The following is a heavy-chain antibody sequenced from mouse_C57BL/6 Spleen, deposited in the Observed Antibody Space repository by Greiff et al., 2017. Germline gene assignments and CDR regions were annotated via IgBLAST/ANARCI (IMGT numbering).Heavy chain of an antibody. CDR1: GFTFSDYG. Sequence: EVKLMESGGGLVQPGGSLKLSCAASGFTFSDYGMAWVRQAPRKGPEWVAFISNLAYSIYYADTVTGRFTISRENAKNTLYLEMSSLRSEDTAMDYCARLGDSSGPTWFAYWGQGTLVTVSA. J-gene: IGHJ3*01. CDR3: ARLGDSSGPTWFAY. D-gene: IGHD3-2*02. V-gene: IGHV5-15*01. CDR2: ISNLAYSI.